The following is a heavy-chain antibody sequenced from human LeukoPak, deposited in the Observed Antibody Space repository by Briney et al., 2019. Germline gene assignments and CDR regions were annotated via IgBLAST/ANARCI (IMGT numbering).Heavy chain of an antibody. D-gene: IGHD3-22*01. V-gene: IGHV3-9*01. CDR2: ISWNSGSI. Sequence: PGGSLRLSCAASGFTFDDYAMHWVRQAPGKGLEWVSGISWNSGSIGYADSVKGRFTISRDNAKNSLYLQMNSLRAEDTALYYCAKDTAASGYPTKGYFDYWGQGTLVTVSS. CDR1: GFTFDDYA. J-gene: IGHJ4*02. CDR3: AKDTAASGYPTKGYFDY.